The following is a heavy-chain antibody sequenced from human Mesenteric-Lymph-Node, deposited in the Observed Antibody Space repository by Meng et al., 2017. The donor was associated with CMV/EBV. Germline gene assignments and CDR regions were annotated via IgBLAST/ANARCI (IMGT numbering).Heavy chain of an antibody. D-gene: IGHD4-17*01. CDR2: ISSSGSTI. J-gene: IGHJ4*02. CDR1: GFTFSSYE. V-gene: IGHV3-48*03. Sequence: GESLKISCAASGFTFSSYEMNWVRQAPGKGLEWVSYISSSGSTIYYADSVKGRFTISRDNAKNSPYLQMNSLRAEDMAVYYCARDLYGDYVGSNYWGQGTLVTVSS. CDR3: ARDLYGDYVGSNY.